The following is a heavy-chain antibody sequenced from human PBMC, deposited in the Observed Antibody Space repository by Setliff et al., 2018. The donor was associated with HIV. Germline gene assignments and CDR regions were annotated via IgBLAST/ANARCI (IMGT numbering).Heavy chain of an antibody. CDR3: TSSFRIFYYDSRTYRKWFDP. Sequence: ASVKVSCKVSEYTLSELSMHWVRQPPGKGLEWMGGFDPEDGKTIYAQKFQGRVTMTENLSTETAYMELSSLSSDDTDVYYCTSSFRIFYYDSRTYRKWFDPWGQGTLVTVSS. D-gene: IGHD3-22*01. CDR2: FDPEDGKT. V-gene: IGHV1-24*01. J-gene: IGHJ5*02. CDR1: EYTLSELS.